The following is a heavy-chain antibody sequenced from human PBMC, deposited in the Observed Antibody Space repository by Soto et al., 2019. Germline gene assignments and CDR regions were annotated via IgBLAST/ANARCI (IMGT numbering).Heavy chain of an antibody. D-gene: IGHD5-18*01. Sequence: GGSLRLSCSASGFTFGDYALSWFRQAPGKGLEWVGFIRSQPYGGTTEYAASVRSRFTISRDDSNGIAYLQMNSLKTEDTAVFYCARVVDTAMVGDYWGQGSMVTVS. J-gene: IGHJ4*02. CDR1: GFTFGDYA. CDR3: ARVVDTAMVGDY. V-gene: IGHV3-49*03. CDR2: IRSQPYGGTT.